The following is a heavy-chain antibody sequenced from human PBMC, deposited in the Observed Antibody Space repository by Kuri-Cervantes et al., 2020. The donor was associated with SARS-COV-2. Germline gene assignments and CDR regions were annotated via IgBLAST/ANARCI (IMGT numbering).Heavy chain of an antibody. J-gene: IGHJ4*02. V-gene: IGHV1-69*13. CDR2: IIPILGTA. CDR1: GGTFSSYA. Sequence: SVKVSCKASGGTFSSYAISWVRQAPGQGLEWMGGIIPILGTANYAQKFQGRVTITADESTSTAYMELSSLRSEDTAVYYCAREGGSDVVVPAAIRGYFDYWGQGTLVTVSS. D-gene: IGHD2-2*01. CDR3: AREGGSDVVVPAAIRGYFDY.